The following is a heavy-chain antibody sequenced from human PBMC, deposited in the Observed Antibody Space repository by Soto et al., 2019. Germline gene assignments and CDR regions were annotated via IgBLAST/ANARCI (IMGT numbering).Heavy chain of an antibody. CDR3: AREAYYDILTGWNWFDP. D-gene: IGHD3-9*01. J-gene: IGHJ5*02. Sequence: QVQLQESGPGLVKPSQTLSLTCTVSGGSISSGGYYWSWIRQHPGKGLEWIGYIYYSGSTYYNPYLKRRVTISVDTSKNQFSLKLSSVTAADTAVYYCAREAYYDILTGWNWFDPWGQGTLVTVSS. V-gene: IGHV4-31*03. CDR2: IYYSGST. CDR1: GGSISSGGYY.